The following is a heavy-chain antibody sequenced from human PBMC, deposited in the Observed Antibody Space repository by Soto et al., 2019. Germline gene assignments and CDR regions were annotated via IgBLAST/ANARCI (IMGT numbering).Heavy chain of an antibody. D-gene: IGHD3-3*01. CDR1: GYTFTSYY. V-gene: IGHV1-46*01. CDR2: INPSGGST. CDR3: ASEYDFWSGSGRNDWFDP. Sequence: ASVKVSCKASGYTFTSYYMHWVRQAPGQGLEWMGIINPSGGSTSYAQKFQGRVTMTRDTSTSTVYMELSSLRSEDTAVYYCASEYDFWSGSGRNDWFDPWGQGTLVTVSS. J-gene: IGHJ5*02.